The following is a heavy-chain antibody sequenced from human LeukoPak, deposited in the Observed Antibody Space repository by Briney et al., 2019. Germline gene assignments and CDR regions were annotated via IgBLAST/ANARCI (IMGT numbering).Heavy chain of an antibody. V-gene: IGHV4-59*01. D-gene: IGHD1-26*01. CDR2: ISYSTNA. CDR3: ARGASFFDY. J-gene: IGHJ4*02. CDR1: GGSFSDYY. Sequence: PSETLSLICTVSGGSFSDYYWSWIRQPPGMGLEWIGYISYSTNAKYNPSLKSRITISIDTSKNQFSLDLSSVTAADTAVYYCARGASFFDYWGQGTLVTVSS.